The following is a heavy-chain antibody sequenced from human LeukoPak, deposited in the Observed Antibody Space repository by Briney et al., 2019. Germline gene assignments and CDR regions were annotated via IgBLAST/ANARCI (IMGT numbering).Heavy chain of an antibody. J-gene: IGHJ4*02. V-gene: IGHV3-33*08. Sequence: GGSLRLSCAASGFTFSSYAMHWVRQAPGKGLEWVAVIWYDGSNKYYADSVKGRFTISRDNSKNTLYLQMNSLRAEDTAVYYCARDSYYYDSSGYLDYWGQGTLVTVSS. CDR2: IWYDGSNK. D-gene: IGHD3-22*01. CDR3: ARDSYYYDSSGYLDY. CDR1: GFTFSSYA.